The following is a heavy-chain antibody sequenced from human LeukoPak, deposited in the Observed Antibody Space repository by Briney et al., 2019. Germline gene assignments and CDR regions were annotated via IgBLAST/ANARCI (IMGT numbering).Heavy chain of an antibody. V-gene: IGHV3-30-3*01. CDR3: ARDGGTIWEILNYHFDG. J-gene: IGHJ4*02. Sequence: PGGSLSLSCEASGFIFSSSVLHWVSQAPGKGLEWVAVLSSDGNNKYYAASVKGRFTISRDNSKNTLYLQMNSLSAEDAAVYYCARDGGTIWEILNYHFDGWGQGTLVTVSS. D-gene: IGHD1-1*01. CDR1: GFIFSSSV. CDR2: LSSDGNNK.